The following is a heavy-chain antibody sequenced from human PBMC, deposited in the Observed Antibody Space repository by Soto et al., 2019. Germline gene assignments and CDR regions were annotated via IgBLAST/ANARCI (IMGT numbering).Heavy chain of an antibody. Sequence: ASVKVSCKASGYTFTSYGISWVRQAPGQGLEWMGWISAYNGNTNYAQKLQGRVTMTTDTSTSTAYMELRSLRSDDTAVYYCARDWGGPYYDFWSGYFWGGYYYYYMDVWGKGTTVTVSS. D-gene: IGHD3-3*01. CDR1: GYTFTSYG. J-gene: IGHJ6*03. V-gene: IGHV1-18*01. CDR3: ARDWGGPYYDFWSGYFWGGYYYYYMDV. CDR2: ISAYNGNT.